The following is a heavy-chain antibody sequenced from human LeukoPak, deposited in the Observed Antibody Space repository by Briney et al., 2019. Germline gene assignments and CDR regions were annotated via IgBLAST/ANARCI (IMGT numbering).Heavy chain of an antibody. CDR1: GFTVSSNY. Sequence: PGGSLRLSCAASGFTVSSNYMSWVRQAPGKGLEWVSIIYSGGNTYYADSVKGRFTISRDNSKNTLYLQMNSLRAEDTAVYYCARDTSVSRVNWFDPWGQRTLVTVSS. J-gene: IGHJ5*02. D-gene: IGHD1-26*01. CDR3: ARDTSVSRVNWFDP. V-gene: IGHV3-53*01. CDR2: IYSGGNT.